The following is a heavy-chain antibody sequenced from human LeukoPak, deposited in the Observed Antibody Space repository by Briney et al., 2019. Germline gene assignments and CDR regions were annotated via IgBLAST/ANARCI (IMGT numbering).Heavy chain of an antibody. V-gene: IGHV4-59*01. J-gene: IGHJ4*02. CDR1: GGSISSYY. CDR3: TGIAVAGTVVDY. D-gene: IGHD6-19*01. Sequence: SETLSLTCTVSGGSISSYYWSWIRHPPGKGLEWIGYIYYSGSTNYNPSLKSRVTMSVDTSKNQFSLKLSSVTAADTAVYYCTGIAVAGTVVDYWGQGTLFTVSS. CDR2: IYYSGST.